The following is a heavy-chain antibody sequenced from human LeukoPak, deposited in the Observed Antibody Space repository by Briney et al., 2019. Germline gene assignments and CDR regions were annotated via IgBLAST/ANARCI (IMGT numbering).Heavy chain of an antibody. CDR2: ISYDGSNK. J-gene: IGHJ5*02. CDR3: AKSPLEGSGWYEYWFDP. Sequence: PGGSLRLSCAASGFTFSSYGMHWVRQAPGKGLEWVAVISYDGSNKYYADSVKGRFTISRDNCKNTLYLQMNSLRAEDTAVYYCAKSPLEGSGWYEYWFDPWGQGTLVTVSS. D-gene: IGHD6-19*01. V-gene: IGHV3-30*18. CDR1: GFTFSSYG.